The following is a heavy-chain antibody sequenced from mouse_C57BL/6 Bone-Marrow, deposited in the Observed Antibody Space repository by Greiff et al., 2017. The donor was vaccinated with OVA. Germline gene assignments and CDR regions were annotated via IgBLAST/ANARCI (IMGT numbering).Heavy chain of an antibody. D-gene: IGHD1-1*01. V-gene: IGHV1-64*01. CDR1: GYTFTSYW. Sequence: VQLQQSGAELVKPGASVKLSCKASGYTFTSYWMHWVKQRPGQGLEWIGMIHPNSGSTNYNEKFKSKATLTVDKSSSTAYMQLSSLTSEDSAVYYCAREGGSSFTGDYWGQGTTLTVSS. CDR2: IHPNSGST. CDR3: AREGGSSFTGDY. J-gene: IGHJ2*01.